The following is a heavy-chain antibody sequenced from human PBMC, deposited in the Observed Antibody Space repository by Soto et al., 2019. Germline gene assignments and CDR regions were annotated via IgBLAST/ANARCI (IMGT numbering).Heavy chain of an antibody. CDR1: GGSISSGDYY. V-gene: IGHV4-30-4*01. J-gene: IGHJ4*02. CDR3: ARADDQLLCGFDY. Sequence: SETLSLTCTVSGGSISSGDYYWSWIRQPPGKGLEWIGYIYYSGSTYYNPSLKSRVTISVDTSKNQFSLKLSSVTAADTAVYYCARADDQLLCGFDYWGQGTLVTVSS. D-gene: IGHD2-2*01. CDR2: IYYSGST.